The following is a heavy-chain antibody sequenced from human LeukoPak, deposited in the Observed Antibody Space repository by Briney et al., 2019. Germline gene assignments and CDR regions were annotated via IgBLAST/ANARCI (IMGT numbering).Heavy chain of an antibody. CDR1: GYTFTGYY. CDR2: INPNSGGT. CDR3: ARDPYITMIVVVPHFDY. Sequence: ASVKVSCKASGYTFTGYYMHWVRQAPGQGLEWMGWINPNSGGTNYAQKFQGRVTMTRDTSISTAYMELSRLRSDDTAVYYCARDPYITMIVVVPHFDYWGQGTLVTVSS. J-gene: IGHJ4*02. D-gene: IGHD3-22*01. V-gene: IGHV1-2*02.